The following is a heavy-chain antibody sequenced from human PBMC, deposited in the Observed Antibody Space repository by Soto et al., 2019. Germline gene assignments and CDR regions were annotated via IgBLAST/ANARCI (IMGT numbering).Heavy chain of an antibody. D-gene: IGHD1-26*01. V-gene: IGHV1-18*01. Sequence: ASVKVSCKASGFTFSDYAFSWVRQAPGQGLEWMGWISAYNGNTNYAQKFQGRVIMSTDTSTGTAYRELRSLNSDDTAVYYCARDQYAVGGDFWGLGTLVTVSS. CDR1: GFTFSDYA. CDR2: ISAYNGNT. CDR3: ARDQYAVGGDF. J-gene: IGHJ4*02.